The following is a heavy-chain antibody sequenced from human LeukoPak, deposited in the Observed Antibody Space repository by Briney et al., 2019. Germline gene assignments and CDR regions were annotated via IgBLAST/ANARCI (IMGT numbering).Heavy chain of an antibody. D-gene: IGHD3-3*01. CDR2: ISSSGSTI. CDR3: ARSGYVRFLEWLLNWFDP. Sequence: PGGSLRLSCAASGFTFSDYYMSWVRQAPGKGLEWVSYISSSGSTIYYADSVKGRFTISRDNAKNSLYLQMNSLRAEDTAVYYCARSGYVRFLEWLLNWFDPWGQGTLVTVSS. J-gene: IGHJ5*02. CDR1: GFTFSDYY. V-gene: IGHV3-11*01.